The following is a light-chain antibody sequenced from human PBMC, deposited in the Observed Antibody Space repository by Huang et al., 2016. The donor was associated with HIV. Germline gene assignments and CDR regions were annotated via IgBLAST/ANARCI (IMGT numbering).Light chain of an antibody. J-gene: IGKJ3*01. Sequence: ETVMTQSPVTLSVSPGGRASLSCRSSQIVSSHLAWYQHKPGQAPRLLISAASTSATGVPARFSGSGAGTEFTLTISTLQSEDSAVYYCQQYNDFRSTFGPGTRVEIK. CDR3: QQYNDFRST. V-gene: IGKV3-15*01. CDR2: AAS. CDR1: QIVSSH.